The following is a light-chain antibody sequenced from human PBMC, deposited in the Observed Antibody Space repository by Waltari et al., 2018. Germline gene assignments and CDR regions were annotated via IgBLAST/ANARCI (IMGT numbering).Light chain of an antibody. CDR2: EVA. V-gene: IGLV2-8*01. J-gene: IGLJ1*01. CDR1: SSDGGGFSY. CDR3: SSYGGDNNYV. Sequence: QSALTQPPSASGSPGQSVTISCTGTSSDGGGFSYGSWFQQHPGKAPKLIIYEVAKRPSGVPDRFSGSKSGNTASLTVSGLQAEDEADYYCSSYGGDNNYVFGSGTKVTVL.